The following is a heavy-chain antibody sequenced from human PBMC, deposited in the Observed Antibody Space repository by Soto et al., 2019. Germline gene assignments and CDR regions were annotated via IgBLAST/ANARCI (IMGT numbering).Heavy chain of an antibody. CDR3: ARVGYYDSSGPFDY. J-gene: IGHJ4*02. Sequence: SETLSLTCTVSGGSISSYYWSWIRQPAGKGLEGIGRIYTSGSTNYNPSLKSRVTMSVDTSKNQFSLKLSSVTAADTAVYYCARVGYYDSSGPFDYWGQGTLVTVSS. V-gene: IGHV4-4*07. D-gene: IGHD3-22*01. CDR1: GGSISSYY. CDR2: IYTSGST.